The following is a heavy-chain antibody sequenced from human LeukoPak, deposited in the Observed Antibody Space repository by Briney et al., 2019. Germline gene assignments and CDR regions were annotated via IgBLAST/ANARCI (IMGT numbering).Heavy chain of an antibody. CDR1: GYTFTGYY. J-gene: IGHJ3*02. V-gene: IGHV1-2*02. Sequence: ASVKVSCKASGYTFTGYYMHWVRQAPGQGREWMGWINPNSGGTNYAQKFQGRVTMTRDTSISTAYMELSRLRSHDTAVYYCAGWLQFDAFDIWGQGTMVTVSS. D-gene: IGHD5-24*01. CDR3: AGWLQFDAFDI. CDR2: INPNSGGT.